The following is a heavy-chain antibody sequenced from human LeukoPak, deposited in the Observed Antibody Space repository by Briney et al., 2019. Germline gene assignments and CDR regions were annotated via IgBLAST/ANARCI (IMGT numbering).Heavy chain of an antibody. CDR2: ISRSGRHI. CDR1: GFTFSTYS. V-gene: IGHV3-21*01. D-gene: IGHD6-13*01. J-gene: IGHJ4*02. Sequence: GGSLRLSCAASGFTFSTYSMNWVRQAPGKGLEWVSSISRSGRHIYCADSMKGRFTISRDNAKNSLYLQMNGLRAEDAAVYYCARVAEAAAFDYWGQGTLVTVSS. CDR3: ARVAEAAAFDY.